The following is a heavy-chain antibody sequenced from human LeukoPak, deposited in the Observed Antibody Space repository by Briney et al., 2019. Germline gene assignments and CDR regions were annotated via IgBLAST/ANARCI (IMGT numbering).Heavy chain of an antibody. V-gene: IGHV1-69*04. CDR2: IIPILGIA. Sequence: GSSVKVSCKASGGTFSSYAISWVRQAPGQGLEWMGRIIPILGIANYAQTFQGRVTITADKSTSTAYMELSSLRSEDTAVYYCARAGGVGAQPEHFQHWGQGTLVTVSS. CDR1: GGTFSSYA. J-gene: IGHJ1*01. D-gene: IGHD1-26*01. CDR3: ARAGGVGAQPEHFQH.